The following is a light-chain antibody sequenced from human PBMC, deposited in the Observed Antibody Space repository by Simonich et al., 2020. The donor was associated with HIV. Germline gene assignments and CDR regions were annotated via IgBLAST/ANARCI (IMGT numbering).Light chain of an antibody. CDR3: CSYAGSYTWV. Sequence: QSALTQPRSVSGSPGPSVTISCPGTSSDVGGYNSVSCYQQHPGKAPKLILYDVNKRPSGVPDRFSGSKSDNTASLTISGLQAEDEADYYCCSYAGSYTWVFGGGTKLTVL. CDR2: DVN. J-gene: IGLJ3*02. CDR1: SSDVGGYNS. V-gene: IGLV2-11*01.